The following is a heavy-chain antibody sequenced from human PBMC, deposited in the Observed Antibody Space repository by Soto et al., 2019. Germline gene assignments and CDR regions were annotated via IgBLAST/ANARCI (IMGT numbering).Heavy chain of an antibody. J-gene: IGHJ4*02. CDR3: ASGVVAVTGSYYFDY. CDR1: GGSISSGGDS. CDR2: SYHSGRT. Sequence: QLQLQESGSGLVKPSQTLSLTCAVSGGSISSGGDSWSWIRQPPGKALEWIGNSYHSGRTYYNPSLKSRVAISVDRSKNQFPLKLSSVTAADTAVYYCASGVVAVTGSYYFDYWGQGTLVTVSS. V-gene: IGHV4-30-2*01. D-gene: IGHD2-21*02.